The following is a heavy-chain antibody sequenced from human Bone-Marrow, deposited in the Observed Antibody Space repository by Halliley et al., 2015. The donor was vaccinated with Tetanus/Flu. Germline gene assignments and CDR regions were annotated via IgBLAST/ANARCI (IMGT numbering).Heavy chain of an antibody. CDR3: ARVYGWWIDY. D-gene: IGHD6-19*01. J-gene: IGHJ4*02. CDR2: ISSVGSTI. Sequence: KGLEWLAYISSVGSTIYYTDSVKGRFTISRDNAKNSLFLQMNSLRADDTAFYYCARVYGWWIDYWGQGTLVTVSS. V-gene: IGHV3-48*03.